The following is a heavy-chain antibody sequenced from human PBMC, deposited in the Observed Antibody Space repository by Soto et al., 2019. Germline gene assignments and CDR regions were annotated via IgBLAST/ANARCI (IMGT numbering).Heavy chain of an antibody. Sequence: ASVKVSCKASGYTFTSYGISWVRQAPGQGLEWMGWISAYNGNTNYAQKLQGRVTMTTDTSTSTAYMELRSLRSDDTAVYYCARCQYSSSGYITGTTNGYFDYWGKGTLVTVSS. J-gene: IGHJ4*02. V-gene: IGHV1-18*01. CDR1: GYTFTSYG. D-gene: IGHD6-13*01. CDR2: ISAYNGNT. CDR3: ARCQYSSSGYITGTTNGYFDY.